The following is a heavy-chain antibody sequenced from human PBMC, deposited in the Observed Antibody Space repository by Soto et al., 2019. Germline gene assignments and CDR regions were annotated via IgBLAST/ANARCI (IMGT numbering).Heavy chain of an antibody. CDR2: IYYSGTN. D-gene: IGHD2-15*01. J-gene: IGHJ4*02. V-gene: IGHV4-61*01. Sequence: GTLSLTCPVSGVSFSSDSNYWGWNRPPPGKGLEWIGYIYYSGTNSYNPSLKRRVTISIDTSKNQFSLKLNSVTADRAVYYSSRDSRRGGATYLDVWGRGTMVTASS. CDR3: SRDSRRGGATYLDV. CDR1: GVSFSSDSNY.